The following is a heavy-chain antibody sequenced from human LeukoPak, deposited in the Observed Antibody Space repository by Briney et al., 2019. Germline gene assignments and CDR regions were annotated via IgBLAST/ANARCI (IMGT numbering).Heavy chain of an antibody. CDR2: IYYSGST. CDR3: ARDSGSYYNTDYYYGMDV. D-gene: IGHD3-10*01. Sequence: PSETLSLTCTVSGGSISSYYWSWIRQPPGKGLEWIGYIYYSGSTNYNPSLKSRVTISVDTSKNQFSLKLSSVTAADTAVYYCARDSGSYYNTDYYYGMDVWGQGTTVTVSS. CDR1: GGSISSYY. J-gene: IGHJ6*02. V-gene: IGHV4-59*01.